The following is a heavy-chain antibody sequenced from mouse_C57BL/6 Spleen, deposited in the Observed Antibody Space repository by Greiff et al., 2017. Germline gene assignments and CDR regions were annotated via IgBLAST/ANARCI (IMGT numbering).Heavy chain of an antibody. J-gene: IGHJ4*01. CDR3: ASPVAMDY. CDR1: GYAFSSSW. V-gene: IGHV1-82*01. Sequence: VQLQQSGPEPVKPGASVKISCKASGYAFSSSWMNWVKQRPGKGLEWIGRIYPGDGDTNYNGKFKGKATLTADKSSSTAYMQLSSLTSEDSAVYFCASPVAMDYWGQGTSVTVSS. CDR2: IYPGDGDT.